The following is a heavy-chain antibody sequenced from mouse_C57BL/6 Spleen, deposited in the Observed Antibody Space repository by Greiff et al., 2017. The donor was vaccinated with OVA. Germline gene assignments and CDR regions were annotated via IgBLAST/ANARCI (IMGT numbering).Heavy chain of an antibody. CDR2: IYPGDGAT. D-gene: IGHD2-5*01. Sequence: QVPLQQSGPELVKPGASVTISCKASGYAFSSSWMNWVKQRPGKGLEWIGRIYPGDGATNNNGMFKGMATLTADKSSSTAYMQLSSLTSEDSAVYFCASSNYNAMDYWGQGTSVTVSS. CDR1: GYAFSSSW. V-gene: IGHV1-82*01. CDR3: ASSNYNAMDY. J-gene: IGHJ4*01.